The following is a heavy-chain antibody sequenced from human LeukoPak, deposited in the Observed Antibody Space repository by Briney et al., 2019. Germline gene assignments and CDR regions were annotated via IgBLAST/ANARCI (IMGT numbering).Heavy chain of an antibody. CDR3: ARDRQGGGWFNY. V-gene: IGHV1-18*01. CDR1: GYTFTSYG. Sequence: ASVKVSCKASGYTFTSYGISWVRQAPGQGLEWMGWISAYGGNTKSAQKFQGRVTMTTDTSASTAYMELRSLTFDDTAAYYCARDRQGGGWFNYWGQGTVVTVSS. J-gene: IGHJ4*02. CDR2: ISAYGGNT. D-gene: IGHD6-19*01.